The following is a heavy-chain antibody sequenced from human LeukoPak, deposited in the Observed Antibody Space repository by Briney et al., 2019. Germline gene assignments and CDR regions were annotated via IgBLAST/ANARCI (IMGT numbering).Heavy chain of an antibody. CDR1: GGTFSTYT. D-gene: IGHD3-9*01. J-gene: IGHJ4*02. CDR3: ASPYLTGYYEFDY. Sequence: ASVTVSFKASGGTFSTYTISWVRQAPGQGLEWMGGIIPIFGTANYAQKFQGRVTITADESTSTAYMELSSLRSEDTAMYYCASPYLTGYYEFDYWGQGTLVTVSS. CDR2: IIPIFGTA. V-gene: IGHV1-69*13.